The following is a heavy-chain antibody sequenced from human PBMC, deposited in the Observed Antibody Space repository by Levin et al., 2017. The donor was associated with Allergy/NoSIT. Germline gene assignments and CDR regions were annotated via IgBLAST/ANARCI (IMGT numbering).Heavy chain of an antibody. J-gene: IGHJ6*02. V-gene: IGHV4-59*01. CDR3: ARDAYYYGSGTQLYYYYGMDV. Sequence: SETLSLTCTVSGGSISSYYWSWIRQPPGKGLEWIGYIYYSGSTNYNPSLKSRVTISVDTSKNQFSLKLSSVTAADTAVYYCARDAYYYGSGTQLYYYYGMDVWGQGTTVTVSS. CDR2: IYYSGST. CDR1: GGSISSYY. D-gene: IGHD3-10*01.